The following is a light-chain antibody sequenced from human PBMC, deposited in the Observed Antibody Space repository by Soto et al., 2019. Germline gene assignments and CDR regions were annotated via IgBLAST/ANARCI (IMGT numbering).Light chain of an antibody. J-gene: IGKJ3*01. CDR2: SAS. V-gene: IGKV3-20*01. CDR3: QQYGSSLFT. Sequence: EIVLTQSPGILSLSPGERVTLSCRASQSVSASYLAWYQQKPGQAPRLLIYSASTRATGIPDRFSGSGSGTDFTLTISRLEPEDFAVYYCQQYGSSLFTFGPGTKVDIK. CDR1: QSVSASY.